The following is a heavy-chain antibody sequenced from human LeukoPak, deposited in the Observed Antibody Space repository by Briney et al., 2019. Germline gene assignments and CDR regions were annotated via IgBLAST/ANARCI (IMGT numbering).Heavy chain of an antibody. D-gene: IGHD7-27*01. CDR2: IYYSGST. Sequence: PSETLSLTCAVYGGSFSGYYWSWIRQPPGKGLEWIGYIYYSGSTNYNPSLKSRVTISVDTSKNQFSLKLSSVTAADTAVYYCARGATGDGWFDPWGQGTLVTVSS. J-gene: IGHJ5*02. V-gene: IGHV4-59*01. CDR3: ARGATGDGWFDP. CDR1: GGSFSGYY.